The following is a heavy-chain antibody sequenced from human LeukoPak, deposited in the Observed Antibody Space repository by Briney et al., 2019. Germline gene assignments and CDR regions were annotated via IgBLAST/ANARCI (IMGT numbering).Heavy chain of an antibody. V-gene: IGHV1-69*05. CDR2: IIPIFGTA. J-gene: IGHJ6*03. Sequence: GASVKVSCKASGGTFSSYAISWVRQAPGQGLEWMGGIIPIFGTANYAQKFQGRVTITTDESTSTAYMELSSLRSEDTAVYYCARGVVPAAKRRDYYYYYMDVWGKGTTVTVSS. D-gene: IGHD2-2*01. CDR3: ARGVVPAAKRRDYYYYYMDV. CDR1: GGTFSSYA.